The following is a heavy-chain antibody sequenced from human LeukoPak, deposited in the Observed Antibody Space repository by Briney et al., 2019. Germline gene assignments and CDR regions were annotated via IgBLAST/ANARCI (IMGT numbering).Heavy chain of an antibody. D-gene: IGHD3/OR15-3a*01. V-gene: IGHV3-21*01. CDR1: GFTFSSYR. J-gene: IGHJ4*02. Sequence: PGGSLRLSCAVSGFTFSSYRMSWVRQAPGKGLEWVSSISTSSSSKYYADSVKGRFTISRDNAKNSLDLQMNSLRAEDTAVYYWARGDDLFLFDFWGQGTLVTVSS. CDR3: ARGDDLFLFDF. CDR2: ISTSSSSK.